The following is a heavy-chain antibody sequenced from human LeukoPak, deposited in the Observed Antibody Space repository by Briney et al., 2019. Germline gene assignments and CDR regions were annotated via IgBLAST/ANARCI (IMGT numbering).Heavy chain of an antibody. J-gene: IGHJ5*02. CDR1: GGSINSHY. V-gene: IGHV4-59*11. CDR3: ARVFYTSSAHWFDP. CDR2: IYFSGHT. Sequence: PSETLSLTCSVSGGSINSHYWTWIRQPPGKGLEWIGYIYFSGHTSYNPSLKSRVSISIDTSKNQFSMNLSSVTAADTAVYFWARVFYTSSAHWFDPWGQGTLVTVSS. D-gene: IGHD6-6*01.